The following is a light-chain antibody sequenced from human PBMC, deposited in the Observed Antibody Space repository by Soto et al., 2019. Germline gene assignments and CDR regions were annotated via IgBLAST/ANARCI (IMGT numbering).Light chain of an antibody. CDR1: SSDVGNYDY. CDR3: TSYTSSNTWV. V-gene: IGLV2-14*03. J-gene: IGLJ3*02. CDR2: DVR. Sequence: QAASVSGSPGQSITISCTGTSSDVGNYDYVSWYQHHPGKAPQLIIFDVRNRPSGASNRFSGSKSGNTASLTISGLQAEDEADYYCTSYTSSNTWVFGGGTKLTVL.